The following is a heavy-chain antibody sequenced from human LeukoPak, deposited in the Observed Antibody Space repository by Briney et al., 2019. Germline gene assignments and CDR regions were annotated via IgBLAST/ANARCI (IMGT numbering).Heavy chain of an antibody. Sequence: ASVKVSCKASGYTFNTYGITWVRQAPGQGLEWMGLINPSGGSTRYAQKFQGRVTMTRDMSTTTVYMELSNLRSEDTAVYYCARDHAATAYNYYMDVWGKGTTVTVSS. J-gene: IGHJ6*03. V-gene: IGHV1-46*02. CDR1: GYTFNTYG. D-gene: IGHD6-13*01. CDR3: ARDHAATAYNYYMDV. CDR2: INPSGGST.